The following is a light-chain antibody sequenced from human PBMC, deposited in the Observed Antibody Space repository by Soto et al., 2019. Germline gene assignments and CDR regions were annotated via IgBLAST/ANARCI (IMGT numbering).Light chain of an antibody. V-gene: IGKV1-5*01. CDR3: QQYNSYSCT. CDR2: DAS. J-gene: IGKJ1*01. CDR1: QSISSW. Sequence: DIQMTQSPSTLSASVGDRVTITCRASQSISSWLARYQQKPGKAPKLLIYDASSLESGVPSRFSGSGSGTEFTLTISSLQPDDFATYYCQQYNSYSCTFGQGTKV.